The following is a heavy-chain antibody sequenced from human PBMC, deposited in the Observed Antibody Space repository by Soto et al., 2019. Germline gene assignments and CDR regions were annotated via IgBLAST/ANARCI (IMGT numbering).Heavy chain of an antibody. CDR1: GGTFSNFG. V-gene: IGHV1-69*13. D-gene: IGHD3-10*01. CDR3: ARVASSGSLGGIYYYYGMDV. Sequence: EASVKVSCKTSGGTFSNFGISWVRQAPGQGLEWMGGIIPIFGAANYAQKFQGRVTITADESTSTAYMELSRLRSDDTAVYYCARVASSGSLGGIYYYYGMDVWGQGTTVTVSS. J-gene: IGHJ6*02. CDR2: IIPIFGAA.